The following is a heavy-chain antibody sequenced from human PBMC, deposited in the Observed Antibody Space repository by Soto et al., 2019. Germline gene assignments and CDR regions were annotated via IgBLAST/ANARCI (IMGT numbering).Heavy chain of an antibody. CDR2: IYYSEST. J-gene: IGHJ6*02. CDR3: ARQDYYYYGMDV. CDR1: GGSISSYY. Sequence: SETLSFTCTVSGGSISSYYWSWIRQPPGKGLEWIGYIYYSESTNYNPSLKSRVTISVDTSKNQFSLKLSSVTAADTAVYYCARQDYYYYGMDVWGQGTTVTVSS. V-gene: IGHV4-59*08.